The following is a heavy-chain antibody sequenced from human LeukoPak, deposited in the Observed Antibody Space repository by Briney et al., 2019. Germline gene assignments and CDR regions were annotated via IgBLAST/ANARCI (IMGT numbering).Heavy chain of an antibody. CDR3: ARGRHFDY. J-gene: IGHJ4*02. CDR2: ISYDGSNK. V-gene: IGHV3-30*04. CDR1: GFTFSSYA. Sequence: GGSLRLSCAASGFTFSSYAMHWVRQAPGKGLEWVAVISYDGSNKYYADSVKGRFTISRDNSKNTLYLQMNSLRGEDTAVYYCARGRHFDYWGQGTLVTVSS.